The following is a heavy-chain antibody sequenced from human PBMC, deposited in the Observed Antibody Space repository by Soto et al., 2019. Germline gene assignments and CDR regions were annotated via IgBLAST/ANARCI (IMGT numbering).Heavy chain of an antibody. CDR1: GGYISSGNYY. D-gene: IGHD2-15*01. CDR2: ISYSGST. J-gene: IGHJ4*02. Sequence: QVQLQESGPGLVKPSQTLSLTCTVSGGYISSGNYYWSWIRQHPGKGLEWIGFISYSGSTYYSTSLKSRVTISVDTSKSQFSLNLSFVTAADTSVYYCATMGTPATGLYFFDYWGQGSLVTVSS. V-gene: IGHV4-30-4*01. CDR3: ATMGTPATGLYFFDY.